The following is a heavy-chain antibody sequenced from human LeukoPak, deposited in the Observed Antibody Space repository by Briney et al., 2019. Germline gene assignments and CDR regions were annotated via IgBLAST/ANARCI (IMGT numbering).Heavy chain of an antibody. Sequence: GASVKVSCKASGYTFTSYGISWVRQAPGQGLEWMGWISAYNGNTSYAQKLQGRVTMTTDTSTSTAYMELRSLRSDDTAVYYCARGYSGSYSGWFDPWGQGTLVTVSS. CDR1: GYTFTSYG. J-gene: IGHJ5*02. D-gene: IGHD1-26*01. V-gene: IGHV1-18*01. CDR2: ISAYNGNT. CDR3: ARGYSGSYSGWFDP.